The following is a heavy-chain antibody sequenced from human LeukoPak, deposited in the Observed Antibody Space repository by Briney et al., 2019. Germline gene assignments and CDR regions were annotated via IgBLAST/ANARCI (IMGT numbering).Heavy chain of an antibody. J-gene: IGHJ6*03. V-gene: IGHV3-21*01. CDR2: ISSDTSYI. CDR1: GFTFSSHS. D-gene: IGHD6-19*01. Sequence: GGSLRLSCAASGFTFSSHSMNWVRQAPGRGPEWVSSISSDTSYIYYADSVKGRFTISRDNAKNSLYLQMNSLRAEDTAVYYCARSSGWYHRGPDYYYYYMDVWGKGTTVTVS. CDR3: ARSSGWYHRGPDYYYYYMDV.